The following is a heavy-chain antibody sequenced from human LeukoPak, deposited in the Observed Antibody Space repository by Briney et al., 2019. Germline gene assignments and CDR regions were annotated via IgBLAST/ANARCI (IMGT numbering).Heavy chain of an antibody. CDR1: GFTFSSYS. Sequence: GGSLRLSCAASGFTFSSYSMNWVRQAPGKGLEWVSSMSSSSYIYYADSVKGRFTISRDNAKNSLFLQMNSLRAEDTAVYYCARGDEHYYGSGSTTENDYWGQGTLVTVSS. V-gene: IGHV3-21*01. D-gene: IGHD3-10*01. CDR2: MSSSSYI. J-gene: IGHJ4*02. CDR3: ARGDEHYYGSGSTTENDY.